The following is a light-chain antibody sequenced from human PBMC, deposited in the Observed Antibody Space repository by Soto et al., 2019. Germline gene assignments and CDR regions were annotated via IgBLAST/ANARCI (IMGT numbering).Light chain of an antibody. CDR1: SSDVGGYNY. J-gene: IGLJ1*01. CDR3: SSYTSSSTTV. Sequence: QSALTQPASVSGSPGQSITLSCTGSSSDVGGYNYVSWYQQHPGKVPKLMIYDVSNRPSGVSNRFSGSKSGNTASLTISGLQAEDEDDYYCSSYTSSSTTVFGTGTKLTVL. CDR2: DVS. V-gene: IGLV2-14*01.